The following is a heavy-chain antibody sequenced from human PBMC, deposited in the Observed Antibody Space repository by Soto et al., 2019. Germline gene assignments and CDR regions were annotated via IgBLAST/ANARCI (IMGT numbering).Heavy chain of an antibody. Sequence: QVQLQESGPGLVKPSGTLSLTCVVSGGSISSSNWWSWVRQPPGKGLEWIGEIYHSGSTNYNPSLKSRVTIXXDXSXXQFSLKLSSVTAADTAVYYCAKKTYYASGSLWFDPWGQGTLVTVSS. J-gene: IGHJ5*02. CDR2: IYHSGST. CDR1: GGSISSSNW. D-gene: IGHD3-10*01. CDR3: AKKTYYASGSLWFDP. V-gene: IGHV4-4*02.